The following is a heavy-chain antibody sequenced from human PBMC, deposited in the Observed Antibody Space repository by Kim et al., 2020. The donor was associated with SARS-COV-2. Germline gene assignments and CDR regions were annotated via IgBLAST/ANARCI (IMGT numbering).Heavy chain of an antibody. D-gene: IGHD3-9*01. V-gene: IGHV3-48*02. Sequence: YYADSVKGRFTISRDNAKNSLYLQMNSLRDEDTAVYYCARDDAGYYFSDYWGQGTLVTVSS. J-gene: IGHJ4*02. CDR3: ARDDAGYYFSDY.